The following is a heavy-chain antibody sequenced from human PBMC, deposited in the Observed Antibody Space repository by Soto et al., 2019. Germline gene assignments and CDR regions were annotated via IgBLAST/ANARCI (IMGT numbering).Heavy chain of an antibody. Sequence: SETLSLTCAVYGGSFSGYYWIWIRQPPGKGLEWIGEINHSGSTNYNPSLKSRVTISVDTSKNQFSLKLSSVTAADTAVYYCARVLGVRYCSGGSCYLHYYYYYGMDVWGQGTTVTVSS. CDR3: ARVLGVRYCSGGSCYLHYYYYYGMDV. V-gene: IGHV4-34*01. J-gene: IGHJ6*02. CDR2: INHSGST. D-gene: IGHD2-15*01. CDR1: GGSFSGYY.